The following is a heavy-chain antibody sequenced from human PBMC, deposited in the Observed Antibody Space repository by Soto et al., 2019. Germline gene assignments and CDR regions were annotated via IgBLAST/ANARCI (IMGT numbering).Heavy chain of an antibody. CDR3: AHRPTYSDILTGLRGWFDP. D-gene: IGHD3-9*01. J-gene: IGHJ5*02. CDR2: IYWDDDK. CDR1: GFSLSTSGVG. Sequence: QITLKESGPTLVKPTQTLTLTCTFSGFSLSTSGVGVGWIRQPPGKALEWLALIYWDDDKRYSPSLKSRLTINKETSKNQVVLTMTNMDPVDTATYYCAHRPTYSDILTGLRGWFDPWGQGTLVTVSS. V-gene: IGHV2-5*02.